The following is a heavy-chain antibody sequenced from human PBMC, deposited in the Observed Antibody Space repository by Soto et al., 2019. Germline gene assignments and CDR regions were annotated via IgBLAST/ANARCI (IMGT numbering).Heavy chain of an antibody. CDR3: ARGRRYYYDSSGYYRGYYHYYGMDV. CDR1: GGSFSGYY. D-gene: IGHD3-22*01. J-gene: IGHJ6*02. Sequence: SETLSLTCAVYGGSFSGYYWSWIRQPPGKGLEWIGEINHSGSTNYNPSLKSRVTISVDTSKNQFSLKLSSVTAADTAVYYCARGRRYYYDSSGYYRGYYHYYGMDVWGQGTTVTVSS. CDR2: INHSGST. V-gene: IGHV4-34*01.